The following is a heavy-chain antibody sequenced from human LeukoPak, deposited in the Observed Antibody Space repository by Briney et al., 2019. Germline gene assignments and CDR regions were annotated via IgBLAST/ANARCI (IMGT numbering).Heavy chain of an antibody. J-gene: IGHJ4*02. CDR1: GFTFSSYA. D-gene: IGHD6-19*01. CDR2: ISGSGGST. V-gene: IGHV3-23*01. Sequence: GGSLRLSCAASGFTFSSYAMSWVRQAPGRGLEWVSAISGSGGSTYYADSVKGRFTISRDNSKNTLYLQMNSLRAEDTAVYYCAKGIAVAGTAYFDYWGQGTLVTVSS. CDR3: AKGIAVAGTAYFDY.